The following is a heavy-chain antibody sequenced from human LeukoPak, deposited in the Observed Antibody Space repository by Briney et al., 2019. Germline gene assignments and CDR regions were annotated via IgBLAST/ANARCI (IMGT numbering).Heavy chain of an antibody. Sequence: PGGSLRLSCAASGFTFSSYAMNWVRQAPGKGLEWVSAISGGGGSTYNADSVKGRFTISRDNSKNTLYLQMNSLRAEDTAVYYCAKDADGDTAMLIDYWGQGTLVTVSS. V-gene: IGHV3-23*01. CDR3: AKDADGDTAMLIDY. D-gene: IGHD5-18*01. J-gene: IGHJ4*02. CDR2: ISGGGGST. CDR1: GFTFSSYA.